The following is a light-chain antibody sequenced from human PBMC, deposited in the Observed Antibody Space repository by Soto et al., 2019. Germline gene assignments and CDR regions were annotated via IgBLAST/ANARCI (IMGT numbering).Light chain of an antibody. J-gene: IGLJ3*02. CDR2: AVS. V-gene: IGLV2-8*01. Sequence: QSALTQPPSASGSPGQSVTISCTGTSSDIGGYNYVSWYQQHPVKAPKLIIYAVSKRPSGVPDRFSGSKSGNTASLTVSGLQAEDEADYYCTSYAGSNNLVFAGGTKLTVL. CDR1: SSDIGGYNY. CDR3: TSYAGSNNLV.